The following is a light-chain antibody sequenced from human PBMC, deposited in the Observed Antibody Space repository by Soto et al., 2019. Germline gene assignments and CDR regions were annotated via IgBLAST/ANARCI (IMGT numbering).Light chain of an antibody. V-gene: IGLV1-44*01. CDR1: SSNIGSGT. CDR3: ASWDDSLNGLYV. CDR2: NNN. Sequence: SVLTQPPSVSGTPGQRVTISCSGSSSNIGSGTVNWYQQLPGAAPKLLIYNNNRWPSGVPDRFSGSKSGTSGSLAISGLQSEDEADYYCASWDDSLNGLYVFGTGTKVTVL. J-gene: IGLJ1*01.